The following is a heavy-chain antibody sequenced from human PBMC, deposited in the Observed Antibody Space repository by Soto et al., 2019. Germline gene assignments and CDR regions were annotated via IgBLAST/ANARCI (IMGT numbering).Heavy chain of an antibody. CDR3: ASDGYCSGGSCYFDY. CDR2: IIPILGIA. Sequence: QVQLVQSGAEVKKPGSSVKVSCKASGGTFSSYTISWVRQAPGQGLEWMGRIIPILGIANYAQKFQGRVTITADKSTSTAYMELSSLRSEDTAVYYCASDGYCSGGSCYFDYWGQGTLVTVSS. J-gene: IGHJ4*02. D-gene: IGHD2-15*01. CDR1: GGTFSSYT. V-gene: IGHV1-69*02.